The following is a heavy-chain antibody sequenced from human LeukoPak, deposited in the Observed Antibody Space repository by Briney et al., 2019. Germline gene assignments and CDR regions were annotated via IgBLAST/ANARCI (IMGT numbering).Heavy chain of an antibody. CDR3: ARETRDKHNWFDP. J-gene: IGHJ5*02. V-gene: IGHV4-59*02. CDR1: GGSVSSHF. CDR2: IYYSGST. Sequence: PSETLSLTCTVSGGSVSSHFWSWIRQPPGKGLEWIGYIYYSGSTNYNPSLKSRVTISVDTSKNQFSLKLSSVTAADTAVYYCARETRDKHNWFDPWGQGTLVTVSS.